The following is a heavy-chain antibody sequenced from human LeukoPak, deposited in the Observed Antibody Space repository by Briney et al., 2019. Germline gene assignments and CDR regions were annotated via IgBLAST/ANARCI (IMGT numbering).Heavy chain of an antibody. CDR2: ITPNSGGT. V-gene: IGHV1-2*02. J-gene: IGHJ5*02. Sequence: EASMKVSCRASGYTFTAYYVHWVRQAPGQGLEWMGWITPNSGGTKYAQKFQGRVTMTRDTSISTAYMELSGLRSDDTAVYYCARGFRPSAIEDWFDPWGQGTLVTVSS. D-gene: IGHD2-2*02. CDR1: GYTFTAYY. CDR3: ARGFRPSAIEDWFDP.